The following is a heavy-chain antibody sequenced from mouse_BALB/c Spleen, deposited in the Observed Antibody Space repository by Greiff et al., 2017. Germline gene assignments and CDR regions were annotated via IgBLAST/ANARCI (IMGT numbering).Heavy chain of an antibody. J-gene: IGHJ3*01. CDR3: ARYGPAWFAY. CDR1: GYTFTDYY. D-gene: IGHD1-1*02. Sequence: QVQLKQSGAELARPGASVKLSCKASGYTFTDYYINWVKQRTGQGLEWIGEIYPGSGNTYYNEKFKGKATLTADKSSSTAYMQLSSLTSEDSAVYFCARYGPAWFAYWGQGTLVTVSA. V-gene: IGHV1-77*01. CDR2: IYPGSGNT.